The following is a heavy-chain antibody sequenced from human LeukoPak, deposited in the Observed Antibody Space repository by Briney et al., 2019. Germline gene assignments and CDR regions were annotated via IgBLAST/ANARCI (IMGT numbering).Heavy chain of an antibody. Sequence: LETLSLTCTVSGGSLSSYFWSWIRLSPGKGLEWIGYIYSSGSTNYNPSLRSRVTISVDTSKRQFSLKVNSVTAADTAVYYCARRYRGFFDYWGQGILVTVSS. CDR3: ARRYRGFFDY. V-gene: IGHV4-59*01. J-gene: IGHJ4*02. CDR1: GGSLSSYF. CDR2: IYSSGST. D-gene: IGHD3-16*02.